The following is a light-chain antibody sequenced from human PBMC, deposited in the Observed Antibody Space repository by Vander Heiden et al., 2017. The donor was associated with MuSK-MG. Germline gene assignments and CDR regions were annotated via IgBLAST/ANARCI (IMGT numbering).Light chain of an antibody. Sequence: DIVMTQSPATLSVSPGERATLSCRASQSVSSNLAWYQQKPGQAPRLLIYGVSTRATAIPARFSGSGSGTEFTLTISSLQSEDFAVYYCQQDNNWPLTFGGGTEVEIK. CDR1: QSVSSN. V-gene: IGKV3-15*01. CDR2: GVS. J-gene: IGKJ4*01. CDR3: QQDNNWPLT.